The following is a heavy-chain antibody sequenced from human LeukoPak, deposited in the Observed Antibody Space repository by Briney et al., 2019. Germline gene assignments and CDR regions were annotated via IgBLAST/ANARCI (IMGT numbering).Heavy chain of an antibody. CDR1: GFTVSSNY. Sequence: GGSLRLSCAASGFTVSSNYMSWVRQAPGKGLEWVSVIYSGGSTYYADSVKGRFTISRDNSKNTLYLQMNGLRAEDTAVYYCARVDGGFSRIAAAGNWCDPWGQGTLVTVSS. D-gene: IGHD6-13*01. CDR3: ARVDGGFSRIAAAGNWCDP. CDR2: IYSGGST. J-gene: IGHJ5*02. V-gene: IGHV3-53*01.